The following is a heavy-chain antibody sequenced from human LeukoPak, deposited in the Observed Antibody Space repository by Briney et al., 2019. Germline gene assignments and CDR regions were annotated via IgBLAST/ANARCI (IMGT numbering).Heavy chain of an antibody. V-gene: IGHV3-23*01. CDR1: GFSVSTYP. CDR3: AKYSSGWVNDY. Sequence: GGSLRLSCTASGFSVSTYPMAWVRQAPGKGLQWVSTITASGTDTFYADSVKGRFTISRDNSKNTLSPQMNGLRAEDTALYYCAKYSSGWVNDYWGQGTLVTVSS. D-gene: IGHD6-19*01. J-gene: IGHJ4*02. CDR2: ITASGTDT.